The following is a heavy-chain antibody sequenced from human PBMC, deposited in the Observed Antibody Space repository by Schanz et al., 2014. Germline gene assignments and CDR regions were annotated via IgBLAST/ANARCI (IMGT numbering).Heavy chain of an antibody. D-gene: IGHD2-15*01. CDR2: ISYDGSNK. CDR3: ARDRGYCSGGSCLTFDY. V-gene: IGHV3-30-3*01. Sequence: QAQLVESGGGVVQPGRSLRLSCAAYGFTLSSYAMHWVRQAPGKGLEWVAVISYDGSNKYYADSVKGRFTISRDNSNNTLYLQMNTLRAEDTAVYYCARDRGYCSGGSCLTFDYWGQGTLVAVSA. CDR1: GFTLSSYA. J-gene: IGHJ4*02.